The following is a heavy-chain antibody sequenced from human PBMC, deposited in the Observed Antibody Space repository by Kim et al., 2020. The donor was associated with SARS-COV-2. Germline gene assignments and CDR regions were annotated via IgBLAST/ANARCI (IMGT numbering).Heavy chain of an antibody. J-gene: IGHJ6*02. Sequence: SVKVSCKASGGTFSSYAISWVRQAPGQGLEWMGGIIPIFGTANYAQKFQGRVTITADESTSTAYMELSSLRSEDTAVYYCSVSRYYDFWSGYSTQYYYYGMDVWGQGTTVTVSS. CDR2: IIPIFGTA. CDR3: SVSRYYDFWSGYSTQYYYYGMDV. V-gene: IGHV1-69*13. D-gene: IGHD3-3*01. CDR1: GGTFSSYA.